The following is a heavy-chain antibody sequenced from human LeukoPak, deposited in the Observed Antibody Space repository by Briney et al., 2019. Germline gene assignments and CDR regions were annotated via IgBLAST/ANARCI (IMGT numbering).Heavy chain of an antibody. CDR3: ARGTQYYGSGSYPFDY. CDR2: ISSSSSYI. CDR1: EFTFSSYS. J-gene: IGHJ4*02. D-gene: IGHD3-10*01. V-gene: IGHV3-21*01. Sequence: GGSLRLSCAASEFTFSSYSMNWVRQAPGKGLEWVSSISSSSSYIYYADSVKGRFTISRDNAKNSLYLQMNSLRAEDTAVYYCARGTQYYGSGSYPFDYWGQGTLVTVSS.